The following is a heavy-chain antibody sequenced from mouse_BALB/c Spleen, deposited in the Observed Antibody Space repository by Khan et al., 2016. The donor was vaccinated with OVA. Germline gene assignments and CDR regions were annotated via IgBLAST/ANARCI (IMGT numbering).Heavy chain of an antibody. V-gene: IGHV1-76*01. CDR2: IYPGTDNT. D-gene: IGHD3-2*02. J-gene: IGHJ2*01. CDR1: GYIFTSYW. Sequence: QVHVKQSGAELVRPGASVKLSCKTSGYIFTSYWIHWVKQRSGQGLEWIARIYPGTDNTYYNEKLKDKATLTADKSSGTAYMQLSSLKSEDSAVYCCAREEALYYFDYWGQGTTLTVSS. CDR3: AREEALYYFDY.